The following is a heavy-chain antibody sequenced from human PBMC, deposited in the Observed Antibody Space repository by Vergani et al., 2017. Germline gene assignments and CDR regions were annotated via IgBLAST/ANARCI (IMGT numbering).Heavy chain of an antibody. CDR3: GRTAVVTPDYDMDV. D-gene: IGHD4-23*01. CDR2: INAGNGNT. CDR1: GYTFTSYA. Sequence: QVQLVQSGAEVKKPGASVKVSCKASGYTFTSYAMHWVRQAPGQRLEWMGWINAGNGNTKYSQKFQGRVTITRDTSASKAYMELISLRSEDTAVYYCGRTAVVTPDYDMDVWGQGTTVTVSS. J-gene: IGHJ6*02. V-gene: IGHV1-3*01.